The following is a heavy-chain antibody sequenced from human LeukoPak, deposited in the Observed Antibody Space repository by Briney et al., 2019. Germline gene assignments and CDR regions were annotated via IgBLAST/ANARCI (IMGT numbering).Heavy chain of an antibody. CDR2: INHSGST. Sequence: SETLSLTCTVSGDSITSSSFYWGWIRQPPGKGLEWIGEINHSGSTNYNPSLKSRVTISVDTSKNQFSLKLSSVTAADTAVYYCARDFRRGIAARLAPFDYWGQGTLVTVSS. J-gene: IGHJ4*02. CDR3: ARDFRRGIAARLAPFDY. D-gene: IGHD6-6*01. CDR1: GDSITSSSFY. V-gene: IGHV4-39*07.